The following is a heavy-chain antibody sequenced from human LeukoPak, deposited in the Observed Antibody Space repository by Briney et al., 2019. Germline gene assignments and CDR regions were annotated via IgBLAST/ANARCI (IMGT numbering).Heavy chain of an antibody. D-gene: IGHD3-16*02. CDR1: DDSINSDDYN. CDR3: ARAQPFDYDYVWGSYRLNWFDP. Sequence: SETLTLTCTASDDSINSDDYNWSWIPQRQGKDLVWIRYVYYSRRTYYNPSLKSRVTIAVVTSKSQYSLKLNSVTAADTAVDYCARAQPFDYDYVWGSYRLNWFDPWGQGTLVTVSS. CDR2: VYYSRRT. V-gene: IGHV4-30-4*01. J-gene: IGHJ5*02.